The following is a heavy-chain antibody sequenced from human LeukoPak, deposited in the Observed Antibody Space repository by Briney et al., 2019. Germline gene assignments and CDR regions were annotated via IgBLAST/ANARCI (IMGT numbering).Heavy chain of an antibody. Sequence: PSGTLSLTCAVSGGSISSSNWWSWVRQPPGKGLEWIGEIYHSGSNNYNPSLKSRVTISVDKSKNQFSLKLSSVTAADTAVYYCARTPGYSGSYFDYWGQGTLVTVSS. CDR3: ARTPGYSGSYFDY. V-gene: IGHV4-4*02. CDR1: GGSISSSNW. CDR2: IYHSGSN. J-gene: IGHJ4*02. D-gene: IGHD5-12*01.